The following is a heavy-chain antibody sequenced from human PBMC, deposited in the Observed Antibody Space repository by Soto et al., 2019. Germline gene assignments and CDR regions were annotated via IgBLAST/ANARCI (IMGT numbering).Heavy chain of an antibody. CDR1: GGSLGSYY. CDR3: AKSAYTPPLSHYYYYGMDV. V-gene: IGHV4-59*03. Sequence: SETLSLTCTVSGGSLGSYYWSWIRQPPGKGLEWIGYVFYTGRANYNASLKSRVSISLDTSNYQFSLKLSSVTAADTAVYYCAKSAYTPPLSHYYYYGMDVWGQGTTVTVSS. J-gene: IGHJ6*02. CDR2: VFYTGRA. D-gene: IGHD3-16*01.